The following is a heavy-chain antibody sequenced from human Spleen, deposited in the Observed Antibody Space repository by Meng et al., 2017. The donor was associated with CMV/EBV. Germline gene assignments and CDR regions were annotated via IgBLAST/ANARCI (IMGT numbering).Heavy chain of an antibody. D-gene: IGHD6-13*01. CDR3: ARDGWQQSYYFDH. CDR2: INAGNGDT. J-gene: IGHJ4*02. V-gene: IGHV1-3*01. Sequence: QVQLVQTGAEVKTPGASVTLSCKTSGYIFKDYAMHWLRQAPGQRLEWMGWINAGNGDTKYSQKFQGRVTITRDTSASIGYMEVSSLRFEDTAVYYCARDGWQQSYYFDHWGQGALVTVYS. CDR1: GYIFKDYA.